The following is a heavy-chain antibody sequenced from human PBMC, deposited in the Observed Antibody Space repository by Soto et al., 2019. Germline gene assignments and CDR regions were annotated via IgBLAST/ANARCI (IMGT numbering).Heavy chain of an antibody. V-gene: IGHV1-2*02. CDR1: GYTFTGYY. J-gene: IGHJ5*02. CDR3: ARGGDIVVVVAAWFDP. CDR2: INPNSGGT. Sequence: WASVKVSCKASGYTFTGYYMHWVRQAPGQGLEWMGWINPNSGGTNYAQKFQGRVTMTRDTSISTAYMELSRLRSDDTAVYYCARGGDIVVVVAAWFDPWGQGTLVTVSS. D-gene: IGHD2-15*01.